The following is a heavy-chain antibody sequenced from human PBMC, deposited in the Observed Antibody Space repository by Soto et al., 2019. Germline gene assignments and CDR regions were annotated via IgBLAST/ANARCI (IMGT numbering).Heavy chain of an antibody. CDR1: GYTLTELS. CDR3: APTWGRYGHWAFDT. V-gene: IGHV1-24*01. D-gene: IGHD3-16*01. Sequence: ASVKVSCKVSGYTLTELSMHWVRQAPGKGLEWMGGFDPEDGETIYAQKFQGRVTMTEDTSTDTAYMELSSLRSEDTAVYYCAPTWGRYGHWAFDTWCPGTMVTVS. CDR2: FDPEDGET. J-gene: IGHJ3*02.